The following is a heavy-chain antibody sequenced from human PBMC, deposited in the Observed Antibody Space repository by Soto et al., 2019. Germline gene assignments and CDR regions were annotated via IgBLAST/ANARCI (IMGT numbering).Heavy chain of an antibody. CDR3: AREAGRLAAFDI. V-gene: IGHV3-74*01. CDR1: GFTFSSYW. J-gene: IGHJ3*02. CDR2: INSDGSST. Sequence: EVQLVESGGGLVQPGGSLRLSCAASGFTFSSYWMHWVRQAPGKGLVWVSRINSDGSSTSYADSVKGRFTISRDNAKNTLYLQMNRLRAEDTAVYYCAREAGRLAAFDIWGQGTMVTVSS.